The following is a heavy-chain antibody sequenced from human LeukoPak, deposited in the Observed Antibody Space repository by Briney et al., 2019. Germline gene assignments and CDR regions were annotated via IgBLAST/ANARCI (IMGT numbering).Heavy chain of an antibody. CDR2: ISASGGST. J-gene: IGHJ6*04. CDR1: GFTFSSYA. CDR3: AKGGSGWPYYYAMDV. V-gene: IGHV3-23*01. Sequence: TGGSLRLSCAASGFTFSSYAMSWVRQAPGKGLEWVSGISASGGSTYYADSVKGRFTISRDNSKNTPYLQMDSLRAEDTAVYYCAKGGSGWPYYYAMDVWGRGTTVTISS. D-gene: IGHD6-19*01.